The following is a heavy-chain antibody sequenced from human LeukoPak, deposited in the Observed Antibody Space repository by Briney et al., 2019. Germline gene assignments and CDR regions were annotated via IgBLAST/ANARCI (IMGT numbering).Heavy chain of an antibody. D-gene: IGHD3-3*01. CDR2: INPSGGST. V-gene: IGHV1-46*03. Sequence: ASLKVSCKASGYMFTSYYMHWVRQAPGQGLEWMGIINPSGGSTSYAQKFQGRVTMTRDTSTSTVYMELSSLRSEDTAVYYCASFRPKSYDFWSGYSNDAFDIWGQGTMVTVSS. CDR3: ASFRPKSYDFWSGYSNDAFDI. CDR1: GYMFTSYY. J-gene: IGHJ3*02.